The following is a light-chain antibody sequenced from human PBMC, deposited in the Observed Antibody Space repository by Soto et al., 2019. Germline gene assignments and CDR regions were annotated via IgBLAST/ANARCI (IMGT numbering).Light chain of an antibody. Sequence: DIQMTQSPSSLSASVRDRVTITCRASQSISSYLNWYQQKPGKAPKLLIYAASSLQSGVPSRVSGSGSGTDFTLTISSLQPEDFATYYCQQSYSTPWTFGQGTKVEIK. J-gene: IGKJ1*01. CDR1: QSISSY. V-gene: IGKV1-39*01. CDR3: QQSYSTPWT. CDR2: AAS.